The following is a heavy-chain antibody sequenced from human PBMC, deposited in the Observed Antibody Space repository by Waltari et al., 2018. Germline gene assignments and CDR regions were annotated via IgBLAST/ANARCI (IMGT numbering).Heavy chain of an antibody. CDR2: IYHSGST. J-gene: IGHJ4*02. CDR3: ARLEYSSSWYAYY. CDR1: GYSISRGYY. V-gene: IGHV4-38-2*01. Sequence: QVQLQESGPGLVKPSETLSLTCAVSGYSISRGYYWGWIRQPPGKGLEWIGSIYHSGSTYYNPSLKSRVTISVDTSKNQFSLKLSSVTAADTAVYYCARLEYSSSWYAYYWGQGTLVTVSS. D-gene: IGHD6-13*01.